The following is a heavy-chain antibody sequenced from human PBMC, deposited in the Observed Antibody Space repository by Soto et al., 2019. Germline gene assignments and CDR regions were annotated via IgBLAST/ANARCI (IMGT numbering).Heavy chain of an antibody. CDR2: IGGYKGNT. CDR3: ARDWPDY. J-gene: IGHJ4*02. V-gene: IGHV1-18*01. Sequence: ASVKVSCKASGYTFTNYGVSWVRQAPGQGLEWMGWIGGYKGNTNYAQKLQGRVTITRDTSASTAYMELSSLRSEDTAVYYCARDWPDYRAQRTLVTVSS. CDR1: GYTFTNYG.